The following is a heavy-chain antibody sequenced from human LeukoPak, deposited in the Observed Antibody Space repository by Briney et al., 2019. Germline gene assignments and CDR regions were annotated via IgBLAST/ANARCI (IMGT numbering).Heavy chain of an antibody. CDR1: GFTFSSYG. CDR3: AKDPSIAVAGTIDPGDY. CDR2: IRYDGSNK. J-gene: IGHJ4*02. Sequence: PGGSLRLSCAASGFTFSSYGMHWVRQAPGKGLEWVAFIRYDGSNKYYADSVKGRFTISRDNSKNTLYLQMNSLRAEDTAVYYCAKDPSIAVAGTIDPGDYWGQGTLVTVSS. V-gene: IGHV3-30*02. D-gene: IGHD6-19*01.